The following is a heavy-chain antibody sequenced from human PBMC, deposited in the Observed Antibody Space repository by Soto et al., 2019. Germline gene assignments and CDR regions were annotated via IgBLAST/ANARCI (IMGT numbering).Heavy chain of an antibody. D-gene: IGHD6-19*01. Sequence: GGSLRLSCTASGFTFSSYGMHWVRQAPGKGLEWVAVISYDGSNKYYADSVKGRFTISRDNSKNTLYLQMNSLRAEDTAVYYCAKVVRDSSGFKDYYYGMDVWGQGTTVTVSS. V-gene: IGHV3-30*18. J-gene: IGHJ6*02. CDR3: AKVVRDSSGFKDYYYGMDV. CDR1: GFTFSSYG. CDR2: ISYDGSNK.